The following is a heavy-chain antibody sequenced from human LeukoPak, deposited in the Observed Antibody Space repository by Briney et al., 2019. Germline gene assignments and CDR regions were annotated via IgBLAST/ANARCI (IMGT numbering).Heavy chain of an antibody. CDR3: ARRDFTIFGVVPPYYGMDV. CDR1: GFTFSSYG. D-gene: IGHD3-3*01. V-gene: IGHV3-33*01. Sequence: GGSLRLSCAASGFTFSSYGMHWVRQAPGKGLEWVAVIWYDGSNKYYADSVKGRFTISRDNSKNTLYLQMNSLRSEDTAVYYCARRDFTIFGVVPPYYGMDVWGQGTTVTVSS. CDR2: IWYDGSNK. J-gene: IGHJ6*02.